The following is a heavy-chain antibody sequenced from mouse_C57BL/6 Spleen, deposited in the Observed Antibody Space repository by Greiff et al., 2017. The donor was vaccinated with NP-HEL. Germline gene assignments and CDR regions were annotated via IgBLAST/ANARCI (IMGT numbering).Heavy chain of an antibody. Sequence: VQLQLPGAELVKPGASVKLSCKASGYTFTSYWMHWVKQRPGQGLEWIGMIHPNSGSTNYNEKFKSKATLTVDKSSSTAYMQLSSLTSEDSAVYYCARWVGRGYFDYWGQGTTLTVSS. CDR3: ARWVGRGYFDY. CDR1: GYTFTSYW. CDR2: IHPNSGST. V-gene: IGHV1-64*01. J-gene: IGHJ2*01. D-gene: IGHD4-1*01.